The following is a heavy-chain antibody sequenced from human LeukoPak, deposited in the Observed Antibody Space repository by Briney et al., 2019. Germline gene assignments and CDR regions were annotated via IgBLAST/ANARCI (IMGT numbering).Heavy chain of an antibody. Sequence: ASVKVSCKASGYTFTSYGISWVRQAPGQGLEWMGWISANNGNTNYAQKLQGRVTMTTDTSTSTAYMELRSLRSDDTAVYYCASTRGYDSSGYYYFDYWGQGTLVTVSS. J-gene: IGHJ4*02. D-gene: IGHD3-22*01. CDR1: GYTFTSYG. V-gene: IGHV1-18*01. CDR2: ISANNGNT. CDR3: ASTRGYDSSGYYYFDY.